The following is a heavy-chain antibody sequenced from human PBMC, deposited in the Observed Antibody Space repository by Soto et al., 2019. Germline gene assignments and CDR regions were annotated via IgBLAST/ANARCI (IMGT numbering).Heavy chain of an antibody. CDR3: ARDPLSSLVVTAIHRAFDY. V-gene: IGHV1-18*01. CDR1: GYTFTSYG. Sequence: GASVKVSCKASGYTFTSYGISWVRQAPGQGLEWMGWISAYNGNTNYAQKLQGRVAMTTDTSTSTAYMELRSLRSDDTAVYYCARDPLSSLVVTAIHRAFDYWGQGTLVTVSS. D-gene: IGHD2-21*02. CDR2: ISAYNGNT. J-gene: IGHJ4*02.